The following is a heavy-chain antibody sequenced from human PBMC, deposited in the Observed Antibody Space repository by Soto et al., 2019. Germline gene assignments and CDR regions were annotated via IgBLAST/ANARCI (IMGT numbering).Heavy chain of an antibody. CDR2: ISAYNGNT. J-gene: IGHJ4*02. D-gene: IGHD1-26*01. Sequence: QVQLVQSGAEVKKPGASVKVSCKASGYTFTSYGISWVRQAPGQGLEWMGWISAYNGNTNYAQKLQGRVTMTTVTSASTAYMELRSLGSDDTAVYYCAGDAAVGLFDYWGQGTLVTVSS. CDR1: GYTFTSYG. V-gene: IGHV1-18*01. CDR3: AGDAAVGLFDY.